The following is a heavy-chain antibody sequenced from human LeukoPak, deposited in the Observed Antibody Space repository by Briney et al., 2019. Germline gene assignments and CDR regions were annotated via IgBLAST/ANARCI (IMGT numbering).Heavy chain of an antibody. CDR1: GGSISSYY. Sequence: SETLSLTCTVSGGSISSYYWSWIRQPPGKGLEWIGYIYYSGSTNYHPSLKSRFTISVDTSKNQFSLKLSSVTAADTAVYYCARALGNWGSLDYWGQGTLVTVSS. D-gene: IGHD7-27*01. CDR2: IYYSGST. J-gene: IGHJ4*02. CDR3: ARALGNWGSLDY. V-gene: IGHV4-59*01.